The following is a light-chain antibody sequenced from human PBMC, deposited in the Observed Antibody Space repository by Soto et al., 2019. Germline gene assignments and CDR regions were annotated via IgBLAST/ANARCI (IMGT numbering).Light chain of an antibody. CDR1: QSIGSW. J-gene: IGKJ1*01. CDR3: QQFNSYSRWT. V-gene: IGKV1-5*03. Sequence: DIQMTQSPSTLSASVGDRVTITCRSSQSIGSWLAWYQQKPGNAPKILIYKASSLESGVPSRLSDSGSRSEFQLTISRLQPDDSATYYCQQFNSYSRWTFGQGTKVEIK. CDR2: KAS.